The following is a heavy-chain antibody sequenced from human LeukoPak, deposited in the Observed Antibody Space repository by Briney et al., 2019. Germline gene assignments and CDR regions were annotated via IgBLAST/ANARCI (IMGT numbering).Heavy chain of an antibody. D-gene: IGHD4-17*01. CDR2: ISSSSSYI. Sequence: PGGSLRLSCAASGFTFSSYSMNWVRQAPGKGLEWVSSISSSSSYIYYADSVKGRFTISRDNAKTSLYLQMNSLRAEDTAVYYCARDDDYGDYSDWYFDLWGRGTLVTVSS. CDR3: ARDDDYGDYSDWYFDL. V-gene: IGHV3-21*01. J-gene: IGHJ2*01. CDR1: GFTFSSYS.